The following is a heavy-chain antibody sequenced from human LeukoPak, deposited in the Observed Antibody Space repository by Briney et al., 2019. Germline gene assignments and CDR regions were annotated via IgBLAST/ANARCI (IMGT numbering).Heavy chain of an antibody. D-gene: IGHD3-10*01. V-gene: IGHV1-2*02. CDR2: INPNSGGT. CDR1: GYTFTGYY. J-gene: IGHJ5*02. Sequence: GASVKVSCKASGYTFTGYYMHWVRQAPGQGLEWMGWINPNSGGTNYAQKFQGRVTMTRDTSISTAYMELSRLRSDDTAVYYCARVAVFFGGGRNISWFGPWGQGTLVTVSS. CDR3: ARVAVFFGGGRNISWFGP.